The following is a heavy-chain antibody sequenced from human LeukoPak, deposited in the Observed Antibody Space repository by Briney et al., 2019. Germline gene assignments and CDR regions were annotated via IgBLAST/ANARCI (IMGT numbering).Heavy chain of an antibody. CDR1: GFTFDDYA. J-gene: IGHJ4*02. CDR2: ISWNSGSI. V-gene: IGHV3-9*01. D-gene: IGHD3-22*01. CDR3: ARDLHYYYDSSGHDY. Sequence: PGGSLRLSCAASGFTFDDYAMHWVRQAPGKGLEWVSGISWNSGSIGHADSVKGRFTISRDNAKNSLYLQMNSLRAEDTAVYYCARDLHYYYDSSGHDYWGQGTLVTVSS.